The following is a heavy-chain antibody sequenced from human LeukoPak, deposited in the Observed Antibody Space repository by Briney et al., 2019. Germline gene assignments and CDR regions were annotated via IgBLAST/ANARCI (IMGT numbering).Heavy chain of an antibody. CDR2: ISYTGST. J-gene: IGHJ6*02. CDR1: GGSIGGDH. CDR3: ARIIVATNPGMDV. D-gene: IGHD5-12*01. Sequence: SETLSLTCTISGGSIGGDHWSWIRQAPGEGLEWIGYISYTGSTSYNPSLRSRVTISLNTPENQFSLRLTSVTAADTAVYYCARIIVATNPGMDVWGQGTTVTVSS. V-gene: IGHV4-59*08.